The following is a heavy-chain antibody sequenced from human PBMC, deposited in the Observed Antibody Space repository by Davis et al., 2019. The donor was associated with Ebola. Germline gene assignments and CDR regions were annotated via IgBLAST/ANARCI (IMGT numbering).Heavy chain of an antibody. Sequence: GESLKISCAASGFSFRTYAMHWVRRAPGKGLEWLAVISYEGTNKYYADSVKGRFSISRDNSRNTLYLQMNSLRAEDTAVYYCAKGKGGDTFMVHFDYWGQGNLVTVSS. CDR2: ISYEGTNK. D-gene: IGHD5-18*01. V-gene: IGHV3-30*18. CDR1: GFSFRTYA. CDR3: AKGKGGDTFMVHFDY. J-gene: IGHJ4*02.